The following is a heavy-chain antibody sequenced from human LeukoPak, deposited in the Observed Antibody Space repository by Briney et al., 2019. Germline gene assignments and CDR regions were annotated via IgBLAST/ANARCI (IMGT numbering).Heavy chain of an antibody. V-gene: IGHV1-69*05. J-gene: IGHJ4*02. Sequence: SVKVSCKASGGTFSSYAISWVRQAPGQGLEWMGGIIPIFGTANYAQKFQGRVTITTDESTSTAYMELSSLRSEDTAVYYCARDPINTYYYDSSGPRFDYWGQGTLVTVSS. CDR1: GGTFSSYA. CDR2: IIPIFGTA. CDR3: ARDPINTYYYDSSGPRFDY. D-gene: IGHD3-22*01.